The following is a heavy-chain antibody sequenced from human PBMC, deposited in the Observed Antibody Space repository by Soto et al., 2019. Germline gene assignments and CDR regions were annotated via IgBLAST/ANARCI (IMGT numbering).Heavy chain of an antibody. V-gene: IGHV2-5*02. CDR3: APGRGWLSDY. D-gene: IGHD6-19*01. J-gene: IGHJ4*02. CDR1: GFSLSSTAVG. CDR2: IYWDDDN. Sequence: QITLRESGPTLVKPTQTLTLTCSFSGFSLSSTAVGVNWIRQPPGKAPEWLALIYWDDDNHYNPSLKSRLTITKDTSKNQVVLTMTNMDPVDTATYYCAPGRGWLSDYWGQGTLVTVSS.